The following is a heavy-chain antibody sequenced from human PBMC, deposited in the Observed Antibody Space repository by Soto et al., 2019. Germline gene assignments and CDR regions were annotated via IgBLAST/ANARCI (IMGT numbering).Heavy chain of an antibody. Sequence: QVQLVESGGGVVQPGKSLRLSCAASGFTFSSYAMHWARQAPGKGLEWVTVISIRGGDEYYAESVRGRFTISRDDSKNTLYLQMDSPSVEETAVYYCARGTIVARQHLYYWGQGTLVTVSS. D-gene: IGHD6-6*01. CDR3: ARGTIVARQHLYY. CDR1: GFTFSSYA. CDR2: ISIRGGDE. V-gene: IGHV3-30*03. J-gene: IGHJ4*02.